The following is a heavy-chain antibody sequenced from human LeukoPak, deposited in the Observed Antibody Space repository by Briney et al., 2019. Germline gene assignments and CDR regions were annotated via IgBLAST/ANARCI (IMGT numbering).Heavy chain of an antibody. CDR2: IYYSGST. D-gene: IGHD3-22*01. Sequence: SETLSLTCTVSGGPITSYYWSWIRQPPGKGLEWIGYIYYSGSTNYNPSLKSRVTISVDTSKNQLSLKLSSVTAADTAVYYCAGGYYGGNYWGQGTLVTVSS. J-gene: IGHJ4*02. CDR1: GGPITSYY. V-gene: IGHV4-59*08. CDR3: AGGYYGGNY.